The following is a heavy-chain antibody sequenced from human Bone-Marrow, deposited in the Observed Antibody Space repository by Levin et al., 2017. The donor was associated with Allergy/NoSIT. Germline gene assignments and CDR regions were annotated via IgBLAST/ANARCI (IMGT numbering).Heavy chain of an antibody. CDR3: ARDSGAAAVGWFDP. J-gene: IGHJ5*02. CDR1: GGTFSSYA. D-gene: IGHD6-13*01. CDR2: IIPILGIA. Sequence: KISCKASGGTFSSYAISWVRQAPGQGLEWMGRIIPILGIANYAQKFQGRVTITADKSTSTAYMELSSLRSEDTAVYYCARDSGAAAVGWFDPWGQGTLVTVSS. V-gene: IGHV1-69*04.